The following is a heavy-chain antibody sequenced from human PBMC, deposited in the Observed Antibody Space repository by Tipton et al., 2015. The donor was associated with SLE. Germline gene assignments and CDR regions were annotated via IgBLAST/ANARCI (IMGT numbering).Heavy chain of an antibody. CDR3: ARTSGSYMDY. Sequence: LRLSCAASGFTFSSYWMNWIRQPAGKGLEWIGYIYNSGNSNPDYNPSLKSRVTISVDTSKNQFSLKLSSVTAADTAVYYCARTSGSYMDYWGQGTLVTVSS. CDR2: IYNSGNS. CDR1: GFTFSSYW. D-gene: IGHD3-10*01. J-gene: IGHJ4*02. V-gene: IGHV4-59*01.